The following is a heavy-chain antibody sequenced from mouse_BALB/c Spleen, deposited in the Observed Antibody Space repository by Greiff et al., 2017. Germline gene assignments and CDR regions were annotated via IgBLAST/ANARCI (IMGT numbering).Heavy chain of an antibody. Sequence: VQLQQSGGGLVKPGGSLKLSCAASGFTFSDYYMYWVRQTPEKRLEWVATISDGGSYTYYPDSVKGRFTISRDNAKNNLYLQMSSLKSEDTAMYYCARDQSYYYGSRYYAMDYWGQGTSVTVSS. D-gene: IGHD1-1*01. CDR3: ARDQSYYYGSRYYAMDY. CDR2: ISDGGSYT. V-gene: IGHV5-4*02. J-gene: IGHJ4*01. CDR1: GFTFSDYY.